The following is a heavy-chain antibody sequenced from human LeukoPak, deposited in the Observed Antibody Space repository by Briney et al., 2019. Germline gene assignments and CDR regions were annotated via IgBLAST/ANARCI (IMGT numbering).Heavy chain of an antibody. CDR2: IIPILGIA. J-gene: IGHJ5*02. CDR1: GGTFSSYA. D-gene: IGHD3-22*01. V-gene: IGHV1-69*04. CDR3: ARDYYDSSGYYYGHNWFDP. Sequence: ASVKVSCKASGGTFSSYAISWVRQAPGQGLEWMGRIIPILGIANYAQKFQGRVTITADKSTSTAYMELSSLRSEDMAVYYCARDYYDSSGYYYGHNWFDPWGQGTLVTVSS.